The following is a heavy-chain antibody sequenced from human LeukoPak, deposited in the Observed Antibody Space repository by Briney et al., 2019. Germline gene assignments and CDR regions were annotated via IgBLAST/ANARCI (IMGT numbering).Heavy chain of an antibody. Sequence: SQTLSLTCTVSGGSTSSGGYYWSWIRQPPGKGPEWIGYIYHDGSTYYNPSLKSRVTISVDRSKNQFSLKLSSVTAADTAVYYCARVGSERGYMDVWGKGTTVTVSS. CDR1: GGSTSSGGYY. D-gene: IGHD1-26*01. V-gene: IGHV4-30-2*01. CDR2: IYHDGST. J-gene: IGHJ6*03. CDR3: ARVGSERGYMDV.